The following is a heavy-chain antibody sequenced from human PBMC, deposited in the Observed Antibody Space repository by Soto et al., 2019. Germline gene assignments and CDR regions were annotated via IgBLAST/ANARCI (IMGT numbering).Heavy chain of an antibody. V-gene: IGHV3-43D*04. CDR3: AKDMASYWAPDY. D-gene: IGHD1-26*01. Sequence: EVQLVESGGVVVQPGGSLRLSCAASGFTFDDYAMHWVRQAPGKGLEWVSLISWDGGSTYYADSVKGRFTISRDNSKNSLYLQMNSLRAEETALYYCAKDMASYWAPDYLGQGTLVTGSS. CDR2: ISWDGGST. J-gene: IGHJ4*02. CDR1: GFTFDDYA.